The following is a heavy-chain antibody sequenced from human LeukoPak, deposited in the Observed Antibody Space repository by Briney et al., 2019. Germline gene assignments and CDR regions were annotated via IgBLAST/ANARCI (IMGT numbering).Heavy chain of an antibody. CDR1: GGSISSYY. CDR2: IYYSGST. Sequence: PSETLSLTCTVSGGSISSYYWSWIRQPPGKGLEWIGYIYYSGSTNYNPSLKSRVTISVDTSKNQFSLKLSSVTAADTAVYYCAKASGPTLTPIDYWGQGTLVTVSS. CDR3: AKASGPTLTPIDY. D-gene: IGHD3-10*01. V-gene: IGHV4-59*01. J-gene: IGHJ4*02.